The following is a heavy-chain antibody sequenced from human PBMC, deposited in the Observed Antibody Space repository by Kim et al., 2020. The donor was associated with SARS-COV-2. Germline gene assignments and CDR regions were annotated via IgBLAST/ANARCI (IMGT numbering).Heavy chain of an antibody. V-gene: IGHV3-11*06. J-gene: IGHJ6*02. Sequence: GRFTSSRDNAKNSLYLQMNSLRAEDTAVYYCARVVYYYDSSGSIRGGMDVWGQGTTVTVSS. D-gene: IGHD3-22*01. CDR3: ARVVYYYDSSGSIRGGMDV.